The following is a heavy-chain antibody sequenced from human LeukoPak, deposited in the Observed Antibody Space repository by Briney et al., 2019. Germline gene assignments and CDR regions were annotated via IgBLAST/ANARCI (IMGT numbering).Heavy chain of an antibody. D-gene: IGHD3-10*01. J-gene: IGHJ4*02. V-gene: IGHV3-74*01. CDR2: INGDGRNI. Sequence: GGSLRLSCVASGFTFSSYWMHWVRQDPRKGLVWVSRINGDGRNINYADSVRGRFTISRDNAKNTLYLQMNTLRVEDTAVYYCARGPPLYGSGSYPLDYWGQGTLVTVSS. CDR3: ARGPPLYGSGSYPLDY. CDR1: GFTFSSYW.